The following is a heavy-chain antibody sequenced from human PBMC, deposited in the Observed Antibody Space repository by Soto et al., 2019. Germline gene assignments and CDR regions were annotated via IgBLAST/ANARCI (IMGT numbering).Heavy chain of an antibody. V-gene: IGHV1-18*01. CDR3: ARDRVEAALGTFDQ. J-gene: IGHJ4*02. CDR2: ISTYNGKT. D-gene: IGHD6-13*01. CDR1: GYTFSTYP. Sequence: QVQLVQSGAEVKKPGASVKVSCKTSGYTFSTYPISWVRQAPGQGLEWVGWISTYNGKTNYGQKFQRRVTITTDTSASTAYMNLTNLRSDDTAVYYCARDRVEAALGTFDQWGQGTLVTVSS.